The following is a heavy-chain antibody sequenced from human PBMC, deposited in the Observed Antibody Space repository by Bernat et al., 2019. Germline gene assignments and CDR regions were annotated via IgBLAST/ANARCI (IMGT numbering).Heavy chain of an antibody. V-gene: IGHV3-53*01. CDR3: ARDKRLDP. CDR2: IYNDGGT. Sequence: VQLVESGGGLIQPGGSLRLSCAASGFTVTSTYMIWVRQAPGKGLEWVSVIYNDGGTNYADSVKGRFTISRDTSKNTLYLQMNSLRAEDTAVYYCARDKRLDPWGQGTLVTVSS. CDR1: GFTVTSTY. J-gene: IGHJ5*02.